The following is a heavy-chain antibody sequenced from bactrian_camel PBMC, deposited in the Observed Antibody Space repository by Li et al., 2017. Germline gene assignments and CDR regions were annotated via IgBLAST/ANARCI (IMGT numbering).Heavy chain of an antibody. D-gene: IGHD6*01. CDR2: ICVDGVT. CDR3: AGGRAGSWACDTNSTYNH. V-gene: IGHV3S53*01. J-gene: IGHJ4*01. CDR1: SEETFNDLD. Sequence: HVQLVESGGGSVQSGGSLRLSCIVSSEETFNDLDMGWYRQAPGNECELVSAICVDGVTHYANSVKGRFTIAQGRSKDTIYLEMNSLKPEDTAIYYCAGGRAGSWACDTNSTYNHWGQGTQVTVS.